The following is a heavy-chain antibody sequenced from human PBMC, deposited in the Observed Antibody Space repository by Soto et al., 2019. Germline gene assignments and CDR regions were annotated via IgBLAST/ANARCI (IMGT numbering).Heavy chain of an antibody. D-gene: IGHD3-10*01. CDR1: GFTVSSNY. CDR3: ARFLEFGGATAPLDY. V-gene: IGHV3-66*01. Sequence: EVQLVESGGGLVQPGGSLRLSCAASGFTVSSNYMSWVRQAPGKGLEWVSVIYSGGSTYYAESVKRRFTIARDNSKNTLYLQMNSLRAEDTSVYYCARFLEFGGATAPLDYWGQGTLVTVSS. J-gene: IGHJ4*02. CDR2: IYSGGST.